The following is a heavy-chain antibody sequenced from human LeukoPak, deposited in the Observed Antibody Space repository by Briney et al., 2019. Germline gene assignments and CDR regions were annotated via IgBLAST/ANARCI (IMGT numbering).Heavy chain of an antibody. CDR2: INVSGGST. V-gene: IGHV3-23*01. J-gene: IGHJ4*02. Sequence: PGGSLRLSCVVSGFTFSIYAMAWVRQAPGKGLEWVSGINVSGGSTFYADSVRGRFTISRDNSKNTLYLQMNSLRAEDTAVYYCAKDQYCTSTSCYVGYWGQGTLVTVSS. CDR1: GFTFSIYA. D-gene: IGHD2-2*01. CDR3: AKDQYCTSTSCYVGY.